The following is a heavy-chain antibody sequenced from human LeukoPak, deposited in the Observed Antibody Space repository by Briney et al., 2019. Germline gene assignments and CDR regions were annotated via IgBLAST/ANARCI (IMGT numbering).Heavy chain of an antibody. J-gene: IGHJ6*02. CDR3: ARASWRSIVVVPAAMGRDYYYYGMDV. CDR1: GYTFTSYD. CDR2: MNPNSGNT. D-gene: IGHD2-2*01. Sequence: ASVKVSCKASGYTFTSYDINWVRQATGQGLEWMGWMNPNSGNTGYAQKFQGRVTMTRNTSISTAYMELSSLRSEDTAVYYCARASWRSIVVVPAAMGRDYYYYGMDVWGQGTTVTVSS. V-gene: IGHV1-8*01.